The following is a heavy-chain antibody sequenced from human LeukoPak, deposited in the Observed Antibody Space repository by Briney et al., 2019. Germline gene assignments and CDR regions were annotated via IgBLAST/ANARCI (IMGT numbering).Heavy chain of an antibody. CDR3: ASLSSGWSKYY. CDR1: GGSISSSSYY. D-gene: IGHD6-19*01. V-gene: IGHV4-39*01. J-gene: IGHJ4*02. Sequence: SSETLSLTCTVSGGSISSSSYYGGWIRQPPGKGLEWIGSIYYIGSTYCNPSLKSRVTISVDTSKNQFSLKLSSVTAADTAVYYCASLSSGWSKYYWGQGTLVTVSS. CDR2: IYYIGST.